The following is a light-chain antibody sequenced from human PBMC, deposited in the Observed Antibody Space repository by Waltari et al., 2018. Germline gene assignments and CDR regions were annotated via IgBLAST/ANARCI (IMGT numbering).Light chain of an antibody. Sequence: DIQMTQSPSTLSASVGDRVTITCRASQSISSWLAWYQQKPGKAPKLLMYESSSLESGVPSRCSGSGSGTEFTLTISSLQPDDFATYYCQHYNSYPWTFGQGTKVDIK. CDR3: QHYNSYPWT. J-gene: IGKJ1*01. CDR1: QSISSW. V-gene: IGKV1-5*03. CDR2: ESS.